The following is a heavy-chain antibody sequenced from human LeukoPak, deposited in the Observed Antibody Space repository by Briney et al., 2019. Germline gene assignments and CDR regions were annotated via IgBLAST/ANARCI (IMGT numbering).Heavy chain of an antibody. CDR1: GGSISSSSYY. D-gene: IGHD3-22*01. V-gene: IGHV4-39*07. CDR2: IYHSGST. J-gene: IGHJ3*02. CDR3: ARARKEWEAHYYDSSGYYLGTDAFDI. Sequence: PSETLSLTCTVSGGSISSSSYYWGWLRQPPGKGLEWIGSIYHSGSTYYNPSLKSRITIAVETSKNQFSLKLSSVTADDTAEYYCARARKEWEAHYYDSSGYYLGTDAFDIWGQGTMVTVSS.